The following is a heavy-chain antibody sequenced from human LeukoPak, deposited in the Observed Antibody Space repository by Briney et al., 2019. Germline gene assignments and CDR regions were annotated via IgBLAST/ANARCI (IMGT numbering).Heavy chain of an antibody. V-gene: IGHV3-30-3*01. J-gene: IGHJ6*02. CDR3: ARKRGGIYDSRALDL. CDR1: GFTFRSYS. CDR2: ISHDGSNV. Sequence: GGSLRLPCAASGFTFRSYSMHWVRQAPGKGLEWAATISHDGSNVYYADSVKGRFTISRDNSKNTVYLEMSGLRVEDTAVFHCARKRGGIYDSRALDLWGQGTTVIVSS. D-gene: IGHD3-22*01.